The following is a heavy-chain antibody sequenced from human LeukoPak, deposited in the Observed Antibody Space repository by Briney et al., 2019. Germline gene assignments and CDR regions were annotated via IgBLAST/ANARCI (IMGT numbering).Heavy chain of an antibody. V-gene: IGHV3-21*01. D-gene: IGHD3-9*01. CDR2: ISSSSSYI. Sequence: GGSLRLSCAASGFTFSSYSMNWVRQAPGKGLKWVSSISSSSSYIYYADSVKGRFTISRDNAKNSLYLQMNSLRAEDTAVYYCARVSYDILTGYLDRFVYYYWGQGTLVTVSS. J-gene: IGHJ4*02. CDR3: ARVSYDILTGYLDRFVYYY. CDR1: GFTFSSYS.